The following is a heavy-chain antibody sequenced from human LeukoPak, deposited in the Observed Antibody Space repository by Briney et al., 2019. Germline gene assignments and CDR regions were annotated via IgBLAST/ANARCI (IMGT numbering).Heavy chain of an antibody. CDR1: GGTFSSYA. Sequence: GASVKVSCKASGGTFSSYAISWVRQAPGQGLDWMGGIIPIFGTANYAQKFQGRVTITADKSTSTAYMELSSLRSEDTAVYHCARDRRPIVGATDYYYYMDVWGKGTTVTVSS. V-gene: IGHV1-69*06. D-gene: IGHD1-26*01. J-gene: IGHJ6*03. CDR2: IIPIFGTA. CDR3: ARDRRPIVGATDYYYYMDV.